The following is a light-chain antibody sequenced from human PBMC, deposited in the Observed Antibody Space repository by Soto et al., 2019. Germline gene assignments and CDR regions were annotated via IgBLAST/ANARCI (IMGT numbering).Light chain of an antibody. CDR3: SSYTTSTTWV. CDR1: NSDVGGYNY. V-gene: IGLV2-14*01. CDR2: EVS. Sequence: QSALTQPASVSGSPGQSIAISCTGTNSDVGGYNYVSWYQHHPGKAPKLMIYEVSNRPSGVSNRFSGSQSGNTASLTISGLQAEDEADYYCSSYTTSTTWVFGGGTQLTVL. J-gene: IGLJ3*02.